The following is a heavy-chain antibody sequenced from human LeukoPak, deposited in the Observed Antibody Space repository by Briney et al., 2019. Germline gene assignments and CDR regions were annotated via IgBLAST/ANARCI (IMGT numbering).Heavy chain of an antibody. Sequence: GASVKVSCKASGYTFTSYGISWVRQAPGQGLEWMGWISAYNGNTNYAQKLQGRVTMTTDTSTSTAYMELRSLRSDDTAVYYCARDWRPYCSSTSCYTDYWGQGTLVTVSS. CDR1: GYTFTSYG. V-gene: IGHV1-18*01. CDR3: ARDWRPYCSSTSCYTDY. J-gene: IGHJ4*02. D-gene: IGHD2-2*02. CDR2: ISAYNGNT.